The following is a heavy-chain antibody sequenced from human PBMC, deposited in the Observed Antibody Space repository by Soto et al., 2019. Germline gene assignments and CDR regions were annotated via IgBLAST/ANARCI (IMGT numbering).Heavy chain of an antibody. V-gene: IGHV3-33*01. J-gene: IGHJ4*02. Sequence: QVQLVESGGGVVQPGRSLRLSCAASGFTFSSHAMHWVRQAPGKGLEWVAVIWDDGSKKYYADSVKGRFTVARDDSKNTLSLQMNSRRVEDTAVYYCARDPGYSGFDFDYWGQGTLVTVSS. CDR3: ARDPGYSGFDFDY. D-gene: IGHD5-12*01. CDR2: IWDDGSKK. CDR1: GFTFSSHA.